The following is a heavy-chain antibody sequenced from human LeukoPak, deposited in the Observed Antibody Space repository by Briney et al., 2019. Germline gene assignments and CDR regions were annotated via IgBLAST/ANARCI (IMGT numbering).Heavy chain of an antibody. J-gene: IGHJ6*03. Sequence: GGSLRLFCAASGFTFSSYGMHWVRQAPGKGLEWVAVIWYDGSNKYYADSVKGRFTISRDNSKNTLYLQMNSLRAEDTAVYYCARDGSTVTSPLYYYYYMDVWGKGTTVTVSS. V-gene: IGHV3-33*01. D-gene: IGHD4-17*01. CDR1: GFTFSSYG. CDR2: IWYDGSNK. CDR3: ARDGSTVTSPLYYYYYMDV.